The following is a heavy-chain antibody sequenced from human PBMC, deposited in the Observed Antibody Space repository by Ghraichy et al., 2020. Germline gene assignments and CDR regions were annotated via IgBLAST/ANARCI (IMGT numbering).Heavy chain of an antibody. J-gene: IGHJ6*02. Sequence: GGSLRLSCVGSGFPFSSYSMNWVRQSPGKGLEWVSYITSSSRTKSYADTVKGRFTISRDNAQNSLYLQLNNLGDEDTAVYYCARGSTVVRFFYYDGMDVWGQGTTVTVSS. CDR3: ARGSTVVRFFYYDGMDV. CDR2: ITSSSRTK. V-gene: IGHV3-48*02. CDR1: GFPFSSYS. D-gene: IGHD4-23*01.